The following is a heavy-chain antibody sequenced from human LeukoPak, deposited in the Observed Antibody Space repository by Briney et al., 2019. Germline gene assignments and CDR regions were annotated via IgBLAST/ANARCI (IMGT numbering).Heavy chain of an antibody. CDR2: IIPIFGTA. V-gene: IGHV1-69*01. CDR3: ASGSFDWSGYSAVDH. D-gene: IGHD3-3*01. Sequence: SVKVSCKASGGTFISYAISWVRQAPGQGLEWMGGIIPIFGTANYAQKFQGRVTITADESTSTAYMELSSLRSEDTAVYYCASGSFDWSGYSAVDHWGQGTLVTVSS. J-gene: IGHJ4*02. CDR1: GGTFISYA.